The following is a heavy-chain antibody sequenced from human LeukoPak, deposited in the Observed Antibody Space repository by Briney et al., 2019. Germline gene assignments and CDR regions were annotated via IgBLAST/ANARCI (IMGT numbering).Heavy chain of an antibody. J-gene: IGHJ5*02. V-gene: IGHV3-21*01. CDR2: IFPSGGEI. CDR3: ARSLVVGATYPYH. D-gene: IGHD1-26*01. Sequence: GGSLRLSCAASGFTFSTFAMIWVRQPPGKGLEWVSSIFPSGGEIHYADSVRGRFTISRDNAKNSLYLQLNSLRAEDTAVYYCARSLVVGATYPYHWGQGTLVTVSS. CDR1: GFTFSTFA.